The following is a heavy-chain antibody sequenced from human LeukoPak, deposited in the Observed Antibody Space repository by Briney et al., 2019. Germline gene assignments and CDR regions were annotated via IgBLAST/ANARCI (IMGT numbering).Heavy chain of an antibody. D-gene: IGHD6-13*01. V-gene: IGHV4-59*13. Sequence: SETLSLTCTVSGGSISSYYWSWIRQPPGKGLEWMGYIYYSGSTNYNPSLKSRVTISVDTSKNQFSLKLSSVTAADTAVYYCARGLYSSSWYVWGAATIWFDPWGQGTLVTVSS. CDR2: IYYSGST. J-gene: IGHJ5*02. CDR3: ARGLYSSSWYVWGAATIWFDP. CDR1: GGSISSYY.